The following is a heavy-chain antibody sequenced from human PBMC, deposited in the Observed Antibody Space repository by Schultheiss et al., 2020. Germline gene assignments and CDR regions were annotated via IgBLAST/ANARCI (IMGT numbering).Heavy chain of an antibody. CDR2: IYHSGST. CDR1: GGSISSGGYS. V-gene: IGHV4-30-2*02. Sequence: SETLSLTCAVSGGSISSGGYSWSWIRQPPGKGLEWIGYIYHSGSTYYNPSLKSRVTISVDRSKNQFSLKLSSVTAADTAVYYCARPRWLNDAFDIWGQGTMVTVSS. CDR3: ARPRWLNDAFDI. J-gene: IGHJ3*02. D-gene: IGHD5-24*01.